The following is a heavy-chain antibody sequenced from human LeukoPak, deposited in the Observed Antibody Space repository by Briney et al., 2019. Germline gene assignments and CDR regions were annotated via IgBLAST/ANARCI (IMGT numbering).Heavy chain of an antibody. CDR2: INEDGSQS. V-gene: IGHV3-7*01. D-gene: IGHD5/OR15-5a*01. Sequence: GGSLRLSCAASGFTFSRYWMSWVHQAPGKGLEWVANINEDGSQSYYVDSVKGRFTISRDNARNSLYLQINSLRVEDTAVYYCGRDGSRHQVSTSYWGQGTLVTVSS. CDR3: GRDGSRHQVSTSY. J-gene: IGHJ4*02. CDR1: GFTFSRYW.